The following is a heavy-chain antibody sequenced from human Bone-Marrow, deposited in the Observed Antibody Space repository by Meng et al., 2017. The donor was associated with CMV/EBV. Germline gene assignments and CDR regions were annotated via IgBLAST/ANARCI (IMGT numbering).Heavy chain of an antibody. CDR2: ISWNSGSI. D-gene: IGHD3-22*01. CDR1: GFTFDDYA. Sequence: GGSLRLSCAASGFTFDDYAMHWVRQAPGKGLEWVSGISWNSGSIGYADSVKGRFTISRDNAKNSLYLQMNSLRAEDTALYYCAKDIIPGITMIVYYFDYWGQETLVTVSS. V-gene: IGHV3-9*01. CDR3: AKDIIPGITMIVYYFDY. J-gene: IGHJ4*02.